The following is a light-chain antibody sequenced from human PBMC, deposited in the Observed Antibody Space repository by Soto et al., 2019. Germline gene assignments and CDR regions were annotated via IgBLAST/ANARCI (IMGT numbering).Light chain of an antibody. Sequence: EVVLTKSPASLSLSPGERATLSCRASQTVSSYLAWYQQKPGQAPRLLIYDASSRATGIPARFSGSESGTDSTLTISSLEAEDFAVYYCQHGLTFGPGTKVDIK. J-gene: IGKJ3*01. CDR3: QHGLT. CDR1: QTVSSY. V-gene: IGKV3-11*01. CDR2: DAS.